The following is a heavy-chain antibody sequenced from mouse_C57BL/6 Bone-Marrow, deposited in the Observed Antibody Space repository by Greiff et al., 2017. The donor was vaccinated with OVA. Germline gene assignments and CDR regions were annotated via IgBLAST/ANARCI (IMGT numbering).Heavy chain of an antibody. CDR2: IYPRSGNT. V-gene: IGHV1-81*01. CDR3: ARREGFAY. Sequence: QVQLQQSGAELARPGASVKLSCKASGYTFTSYGISWVKQRTGQGLEWIGEIYPRSGNTYYNEKSKGKATLTADKSSSTAYMELRSLTSEDSAVYFCARREGFAYWGQGTLVTVSA. J-gene: IGHJ3*01. CDR1: GYTFTSYG.